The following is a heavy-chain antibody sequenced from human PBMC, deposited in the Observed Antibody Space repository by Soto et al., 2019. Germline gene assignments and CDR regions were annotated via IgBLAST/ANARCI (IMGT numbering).Heavy chain of an antibody. CDR2: FYYSGST. V-gene: IGHV4-31*03. J-gene: IGHJ5*02. CDR3: ARSVFP. CDR1: GGSISTGGYY. Sequence: SETLSLTCTVSGGSISTGGYYWNWIRQHPGKGLECIGYFYYSGSTYYNPSLKSRVTISVNTSKNQFSLKLSSVTAADTAVHYCARSVFPWGQETLVTVAS.